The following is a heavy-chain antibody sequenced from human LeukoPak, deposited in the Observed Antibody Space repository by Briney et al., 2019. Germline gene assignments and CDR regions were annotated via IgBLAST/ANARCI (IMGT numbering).Heavy chain of an antibody. V-gene: IGHV5-51*01. CDR2: IYPGDSDT. CDR3: ARGRWDIVVVVAARGKYYFDY. D-gene: IGHD2-15*01. CDR1: GYSFTSYW. J-gene: IGHJ4*02. Sequence: GESLKISCKGSGYSFTSYWIGWVRQMPGKGLEWMGIIYPGDSDTRYSPSFQGQVTISADKSICTAYVQWSSLKASDTAMYYCARGRWDIVVVVAARGKYYFDYWGQGTLVTVSS.